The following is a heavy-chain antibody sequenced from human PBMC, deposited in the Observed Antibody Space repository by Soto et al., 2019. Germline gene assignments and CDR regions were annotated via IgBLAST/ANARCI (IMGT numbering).Heavy chain of an antibody. CDR3: ARDEHLHSFDY. Sequence: PGGSLRLSCAASGFIFSSYSMHWVRQAPGKGLVWVSRINGDGSRTHYADSVKGRFTISRDNAKNTLYLQMNSLRAEDTAVFYCARDEHLHSFDYWGQGTQVTVS. J-gene: IGHJ4*02. CDR1: GFIFSSYS. CDR2: INGDGSRT. V-gene: IGHV3-74*01.